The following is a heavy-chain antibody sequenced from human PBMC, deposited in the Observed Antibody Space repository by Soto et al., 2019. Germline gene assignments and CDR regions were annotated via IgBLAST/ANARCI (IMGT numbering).Heavy chain of an antibody. CDR3: ARRVCSDSIRYPGYENWLDP. CDR2: IHTSGTT. Sequence: LETQCLSRTVARGTIITYGGNWIRQSTGKGLEWIAFIHTSGTTKYNPSLESRVSTSVDTSKNQFSLNLSSVTAADTAVYYCARRVCSDSIRYPGYENWLDPWGRGILVTVSS. J-gene: IGHJ5*02. CDR1: RGTIITYG. D-gene: IGHD2-15*01. V-gene: IGHV4-4*08.